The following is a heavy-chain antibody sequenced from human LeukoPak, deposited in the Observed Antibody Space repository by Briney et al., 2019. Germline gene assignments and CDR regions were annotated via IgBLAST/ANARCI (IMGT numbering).Heavy chain of an antibody. CDR2: IYRSGSA. J-gene: IGHJ4*02. CDR3: ARVGYILDY. V-gene: IGHV4-38-2*01. CDR1: RYSISSGYH. D-gene: IGHD5-24*01. Sequence: PSETLSLTCAVSRYSISSGYHWAWIRQPPGKGLEWIGSIYRSGSAYYNPSLKSRVTISVDTSKNQFSLRVTSVTAADTAVYYCARVGYILDYWGQGTLVTVSS.